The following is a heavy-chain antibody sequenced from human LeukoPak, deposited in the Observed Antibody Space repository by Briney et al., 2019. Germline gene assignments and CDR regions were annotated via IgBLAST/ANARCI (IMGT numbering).Heavy chain of an antibody. Sequence: SETLSLTCAVSGYSISSGYYWGWIRQPPGKGLEWIGSIYHSGSTYYNPSLKSRVTVSVDTSKNQFSLKLSSVTAADTAVYYCARQSPWDYYMDVWGKGTTVTVSS. CDR2: IYHSGST. J-gene: IGHJ6*03. D-gene: IGHD7-27*01. V-gene: IGHV4-38-2*01. CDR1: GYSISSGYY. CDR3: ARQSPWDYYMDV.